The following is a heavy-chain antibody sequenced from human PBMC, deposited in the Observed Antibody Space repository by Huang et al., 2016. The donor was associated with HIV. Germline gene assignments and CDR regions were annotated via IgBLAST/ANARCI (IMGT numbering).Heavy chain of an antibody. CDR1: DYPFTSYG. CDR2: ISTNNGDT. Sequence: QVQLVQSGGKVTKTGASVKVSCKASDYPFTSYGISWVRQAPGQWLEWMGWISTNNGDTNYAQKFQGRDTMTTDTSTGTADMELRSLRSDDTAVYYCGGSSGYWSFDYCCQGTLVTVSS. CDR3: GGSSGYWSFDY. J-gene: IGHJ4*02. V-gene: IGHV1-18*04. D-gene: IGHD3-22*01.